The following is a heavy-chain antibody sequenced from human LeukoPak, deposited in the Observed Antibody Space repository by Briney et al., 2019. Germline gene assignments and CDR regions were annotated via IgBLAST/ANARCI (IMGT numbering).Heavy chain of an antibody. V-gene: IGHV3-7*05. J-gene: IGHJ4*02. CDR2: IKQDGSEK. CDR3: VRDNWSAYFDY. CDR1: GFSLSEYW. Sequence: GGSLRLSRVASGFSLSEYWMSWVRQAPGEGLEWLANIKQDGSEKNHVDSVKGRFTISRDNARNTVFLQMNSLRAEDTAVYYCVRDNWSAYFDYWGQGNLVTVSS. D-gene: IGHD3-3*01.